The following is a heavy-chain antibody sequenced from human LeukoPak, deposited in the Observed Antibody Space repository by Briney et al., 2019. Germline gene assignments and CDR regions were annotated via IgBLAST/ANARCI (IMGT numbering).Heavy chain of an antibody. D-gene: IGHD3-10*01. CDR1: GGSFSGYY. V-gene: IGHV4-34*01. CDR3: ARGRGKMDV. J-gene: IGHJ6*04. Sequence: SETLSLTCAVYGGSFSGYYWSWIRQPPGKGLEWIGEINHSGSTNYNPSLKSRVTISVDTSKNQFSLKLSSVTAADTAVYYCARGRGKMDVWGKGTTVTVSS. CDR2: INHSGST.